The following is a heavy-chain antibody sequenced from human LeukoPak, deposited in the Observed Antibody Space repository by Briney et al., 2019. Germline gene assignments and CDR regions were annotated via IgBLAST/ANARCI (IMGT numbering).Heavy chain of an antibody. CDR3: AKDRGVPYDFWSGYYYYGMDV. CDR1: GFTFSSYG. J-gene: IGHJ6*02. V-gene: IGHV3-30*18. D-gene: IGHD3-3*01. CDR2: ISYDGSNK. Sequence: GGSLRLSCAASGFTFSSYGMHWVRQAPGKGLEWVAVISYDGSNKYYADSVKGRFTISRDNSKNTLYLQMNSLGAEDTAVYYCAKDRGVPYDFWSGYYYYGMDVWGQGTTVTVSS.